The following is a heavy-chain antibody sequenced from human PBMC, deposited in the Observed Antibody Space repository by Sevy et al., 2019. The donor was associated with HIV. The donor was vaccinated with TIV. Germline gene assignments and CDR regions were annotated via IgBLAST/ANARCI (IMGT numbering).Heavy chain of an antibody. CDR1: GFTFSSYS. Sequence: GGSLRLSCAASGFTFSSYSMNWVRQAPGKGLEWVSSISSSSSYIYYADSVKGRFTISRDNAKNSLYLQMNSLRAEDTAVYYCARDRGLVKQQLSYFQHWGQGTLVTVSS. V-gene: IGHV3-21*01. CDR3: ARDRGLVKQQLSYFQH. J-gene: IGHJ1*01. D-gene: IGHD6-13*01. CDR2: ISSSSSYI.